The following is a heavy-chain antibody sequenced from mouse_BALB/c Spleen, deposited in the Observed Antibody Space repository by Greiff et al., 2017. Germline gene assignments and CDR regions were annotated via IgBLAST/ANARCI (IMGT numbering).Heavy chain of an antibody. Sequence: QVQLKESGPGLVAPSQSLSITCTVSGFSLTSYGVHWVRQPPGKGLEWLGVIWAGGSTNYNSALMSRLSISKDNSKSQVFLKMNSLQTDDTAMYYCARDDYYGAWFAYWGQGTLVTVSA. J-gene: IGHJ3*01. CDR1: GFSLTSYG. V-gene: IGHV2-9*02. CDR3: ARDDYYGAWFAY. CDR2: IWAGGST. D-gene: IGHD1-1*01.